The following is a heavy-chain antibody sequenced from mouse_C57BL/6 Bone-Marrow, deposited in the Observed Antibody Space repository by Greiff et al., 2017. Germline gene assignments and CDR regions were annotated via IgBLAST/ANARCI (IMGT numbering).Heavy chain of an antibody. Sequence: EVKLVESGPGMVKPSQSLSLTCTVTGYSITSGYDWHWIRHFPGNKLEWMGYISYSGSTNSNPSLKSRISITHDTSKNHFFLKLNSVTTEDTATYYCARACYLWFAYWGQGTLVTVSA. J-gene: IGHJ3*01. V-gene: IGHV3-1*01. CDR3: ARACYLWFAY. CDR1: GYSITSGYD. CDR2: ISYSGST. D-gene: IGHD2-12*01.